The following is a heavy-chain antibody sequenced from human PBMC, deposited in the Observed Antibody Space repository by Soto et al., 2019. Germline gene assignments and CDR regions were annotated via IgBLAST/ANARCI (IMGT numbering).Heavy chain of an antibody. J-gene: IGHJ6*02. CDR2: ISYDGSNK. Sequence: QVQMVESGGGVVQPARSLRLSCAASGFTFSTYGIHWVRQAPGKGLECVALISYDGSNKKYTDSVKGRFTISRGNSKNTLYLPMNSLRPDDTAVYYCAKEGVTAMDVWGQGCTVTVSS. V-gene: IGHV3-30*18. D-gene: IGHD4-4*01. CDR1: GFTFSTYG. CDR3: AKEGVTAMDV.